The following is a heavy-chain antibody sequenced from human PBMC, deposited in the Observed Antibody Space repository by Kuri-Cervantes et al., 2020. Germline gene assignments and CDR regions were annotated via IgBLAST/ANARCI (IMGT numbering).Heavy chain of an antibody. Sequence: GESLKISCAASGFTFSSYSMNWVRQAPGKGLEWVSYISSSSSTIYYADSVKGRFTISRDNAKNSLYLQMNSLRDEDTAVYYCARGGLLPVPIWFDPWGQGTLVTVSS. CDR2: ISSSSSTI. J-gene: IGHJ5*02. V-gene: IGHV3-48*02. D-gene: IGHD6-19*01. CDR1: GFTFSSYS. CDR3: ARGGLLPVPIWFDP.